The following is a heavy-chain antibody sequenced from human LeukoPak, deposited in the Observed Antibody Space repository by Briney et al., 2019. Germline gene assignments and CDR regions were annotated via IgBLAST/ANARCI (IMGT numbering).Heavy chain of an antibody. D-gene: IGHD4/OR15-4a*01. J-gene: IGHJ6*02. Sequence: GGSLRLSCAASGFTFSSYAMHWVRQAPGKGLEWVAVISYDGSNKYYADSVKGRFTISRDNSKNTLYLQMNSLRAEDTAVYYCVSRTNYQYYYYGMDVWGQGTTVTVSS. V-gene: IGHV3-30-3*01. CDR3: VSRTNYQYYYYGMDV. CDR1: GFTFSSYA. CDR2: ISYDGSNK.